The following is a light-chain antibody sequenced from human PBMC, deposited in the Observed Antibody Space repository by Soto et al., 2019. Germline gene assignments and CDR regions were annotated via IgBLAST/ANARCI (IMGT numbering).Light chain of an antibody. Sequence: EIVLTQSPGTLSLSPGERATLSCRASQSVSTYLAWYQQKPGQAPRLLIYDASNRATGVPARFSGSGSGTDFTLTISSLEPEDCAIYYCQQRQYWPPITFGQGTRLE. V-gene: IGKV3-11*01. CDR2: DAS. CDR3: QQRQYWPPIT. CDR1: QSVSTY. J-gene: IGKJ5*01.